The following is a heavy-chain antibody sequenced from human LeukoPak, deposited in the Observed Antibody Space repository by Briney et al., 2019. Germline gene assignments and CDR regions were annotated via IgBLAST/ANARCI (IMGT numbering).Heavy chain of an antibody. CDR2: IYYSGSN. CDR1: GGSISTYY. CDR3: AREYYYDSSGYYPPHAFDI. V-gene: IGHV4-59*01. Sequence: SETQSLTCTASGGSISTYYWSWIRQPPGKALEWIGYIYYSGSNNYNPSLKSRVTISVDTSKKQFSLKLSSVTAADTAVYYCAREYYYDSSGYYPPHAFDIWGKGKMVTVSS. D-gene: IGHD3-22*01. J-gene: IGHJ3*02.